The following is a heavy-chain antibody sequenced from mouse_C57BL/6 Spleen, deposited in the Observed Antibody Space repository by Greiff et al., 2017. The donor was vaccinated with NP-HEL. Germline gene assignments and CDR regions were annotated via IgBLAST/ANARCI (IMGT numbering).Heavy chain of an antibody. CDR3: TRDRGGYSDY. CDR1: GFTFSSYA. V-gene: IGHV5-9-1*02. D-gene: IGHD2-3*01. Sequence: EVMLVESGAGLVKPGGSLKLSCAASGFTFSSYAMSWVRQTPATRLEWVAYISSGGDYIYYGDTVKGRFTIARDNARNTLYLQMSSLKSEDTSMYYCTRDRGGYSDYWGQGTTLTVSS. J-gene: IGHJ2*01. CDR2: ISSGGDYI.